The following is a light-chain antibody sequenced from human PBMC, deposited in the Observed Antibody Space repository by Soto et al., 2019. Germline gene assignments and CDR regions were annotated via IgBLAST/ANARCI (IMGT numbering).Light chain of an antibody. Sequence: DLVMTQSPDSLAVSLGERATINCKSSQSLLYTSNNKNYLAWYQQKPGQPPKLLIYWASNRDSGVPDRFSGSGSGTDFTLKISRVEAEDVGVYYCMQGTHWPWTFGQGTKVDIK. V-gene: IGKV4-1*01. J-gene: IGKJ1*01. CDR3: MQGTHWPWT. CDR1: QSLLYTSNNKNY. CDR2: WAS.